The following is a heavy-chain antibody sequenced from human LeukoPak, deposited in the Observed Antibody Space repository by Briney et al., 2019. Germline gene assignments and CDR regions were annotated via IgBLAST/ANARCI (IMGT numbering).Heavy chain of an antibody. CDR3: ARVPSEYSSSWYSY. V-gene: IGHV3-21*01. D-gene: IGHD6-13*01. Sequence: AGGALRLSCAASGFTFSSYSMNWVRQAPGKGLEWVSSISSSSSYIYYADSVKGRFTISRDNAKNSLYLQMNSLRAEDTAVYYCARVPSEYSSSWYSYWGQGTLVTVSS. J-gene: IGHJ4*02. CDR1: GFTFSSYS. CDR2: ISSSSSYI.